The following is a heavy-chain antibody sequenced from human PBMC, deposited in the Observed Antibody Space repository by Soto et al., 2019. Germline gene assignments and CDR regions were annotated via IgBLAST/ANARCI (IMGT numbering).Heavy chain of an antibody. Sequence: QITLKESGPTLVKPTQTLRLTCTFSVFSLSTSGVGVGWIRQSPGMALEWLGLIYWDDDKRYSPSLKSRLTIPKDSSRNQVVLTMDNMDPVDTATYNCAHLNWFYYFDSWGQGTLVTVSS. CDR1: VFSLSTSGVG. CDR3: AHLNWFYYFDS. D-gene: IGHD3-9*01. V-gene: IGHV2-5*02. CDR2: IYWDDDK. J-gene: IGHJ4*02.